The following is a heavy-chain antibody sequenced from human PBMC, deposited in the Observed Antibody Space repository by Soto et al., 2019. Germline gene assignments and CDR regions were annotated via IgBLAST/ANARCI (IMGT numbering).Heavy chain of an antibody. D-gene: IGHD3-16*01. CDR1: GYTFNSHE. Sequence: PGGSLRLSCVASGYTFNSHEMNWVRQAPGKGLEWISSIGGSGTTNYAESVKGRFTISRDNAHKSLFLEMKDLRVEDTAVCYCARGGIHWRQGTLVTVSS. CDR3: ARGGIH. CDR2: IGGSGTT. V-gene: IGHV3-48*03. J-gene: IGHJ4*02.